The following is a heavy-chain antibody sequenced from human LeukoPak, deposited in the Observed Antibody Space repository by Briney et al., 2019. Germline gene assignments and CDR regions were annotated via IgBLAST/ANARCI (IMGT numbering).Heavy chain of an antibody. V-gene: IGHV4-34*01. Sequence: SETLSLTCAVYGGSFSGYYWSWIRQPPGKGLEWIGEINHSGSTNYNPSLKSRVTISVDKSKNQFSLKLSSVTAADTAVYYWVRIRTYDILTGYDASWFDPWGQGTLVTVSS. D-gene: IGHD3-9*01. CDR3: VRIRTYDILTGYDASWFDP. J-gene: IGHJ5*02. CDR2: INHSGST. CDR1: GGSFSGYY.